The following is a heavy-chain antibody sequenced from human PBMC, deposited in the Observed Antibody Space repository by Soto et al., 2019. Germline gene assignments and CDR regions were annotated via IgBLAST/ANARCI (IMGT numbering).Heavy chain of an antibody. J-gene: IGHJ4*02. D-gene: IGHD4-4*01. CDR1: GFTFNAYA. Sequence: EVQLLESGGGLVLPGGSLRLSCAASGFTFNAYAMTWVRQAPGKGLEWVSAIGGSGGNRYYAASVKGRFTISRDNFKDALDLQMNSLRVEETAVYYCARVASDYINSVDHWGQGILVTV. CDR3: ARVASDYINSVDH. V-gene: IGHV3-23*01. CDR2: IGGSGGNR.